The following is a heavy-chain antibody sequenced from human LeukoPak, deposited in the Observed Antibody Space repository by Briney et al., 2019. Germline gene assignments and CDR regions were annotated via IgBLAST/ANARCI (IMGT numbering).Heavy chain of an antibody. CDR3: ARDGDYGDWGHYFDY. J-gene: IGHJ4*02. V-gene: IGHV1-69*13. Sequence: SVKVSCKASGGTFSIYAISWVRQAPGQGLEWMGGIIPIFGTANYAQKFQGRVTITADESTSTAYMELSSLRSEDTAVYYCARDGDYGDWGHYFDYWGQGTLVTVSS. CDR1: GGTFSIYA. D-gene: IGHD4-17*01. CDR2: IIPIFGTA.